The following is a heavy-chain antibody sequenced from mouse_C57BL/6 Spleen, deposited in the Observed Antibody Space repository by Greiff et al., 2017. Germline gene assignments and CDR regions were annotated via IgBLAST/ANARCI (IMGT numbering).Heavy chain of an antibody. V-gene: IGHV5-17*01. CDR1: GFTFSDYG. Sequence: VQLKESGGGLVKPGGSLKLSCAASGFTFSDYGMHWVRQAPEKGLEWVAYISSGSSTIYYADTVKGRFTISRDNAKNTLFLQMTSLRSEDTAMYYCARKCSSYIYYAMDYWGQGTSVTVSS. CDR3: ARKCSSYIYYAMDY. J-gene: IGHJ4*01. D-gene: IGHD1-1*01. CDR2: ISSGSSTI.